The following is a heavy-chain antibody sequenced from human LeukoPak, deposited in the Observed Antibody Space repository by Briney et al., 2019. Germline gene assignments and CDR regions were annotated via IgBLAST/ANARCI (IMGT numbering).Heavy chain of an antibody. CDR1: GFTFSSYA. Sequence: PPGGSLRLSCAASGFTFSSYAMHWVRQAPGKGLEWVAVISYDGSNKYYADSVKGRFTISRDNSKNTLYLQMNSLRAEDTAVYYCARDRSLPAAIGGFDYWGQGTLATVSS. CDR3: ARDRSLPAAIGGFDY. V-gene: IGHV3-30-3*01. CDR2: ISYDGSNK. D-gene: IGHD2-2*01. J-gene: IGHJ4*02.